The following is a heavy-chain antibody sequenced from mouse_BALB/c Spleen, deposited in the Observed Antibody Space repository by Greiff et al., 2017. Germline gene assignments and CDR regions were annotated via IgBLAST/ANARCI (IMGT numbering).Heavy chain of an antibody. V-gene: IGHV1-54*01. CDR1: GYAFTNYL. J-gene: IGHJ4*01. Sequence: QVQLQQSGAELVRPGTSVKVSCKASGYAFTNYLIEWVKQRPGQGLEWIGVINPGSGGTNYNEKFKGKATLTADKSSSTAYMQLSSLTSDDSAVYFCARERSYAMDYWGQGTSVTVSS. CDR3: ARERSYAMDY. D-gene: IGHD1-1*01. CDR2: INPGSGGT.